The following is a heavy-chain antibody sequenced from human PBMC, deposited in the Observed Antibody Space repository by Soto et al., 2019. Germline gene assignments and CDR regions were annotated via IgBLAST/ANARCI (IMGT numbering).Heavy chain of an antibody. V-gene: IGHV4-39*01. CDR1: GASVTRSSYY. J-gene: IGHJ4*02. D-gene: IGHD2-2*01. Sequence: SETLSLTCSVSGASVTRSSYYWAWIRQPPGKGLEWIASIHSHSGSTYYDPSLRGRVLISVDSSKNHFSLNLSSVTAADTAVYYCVSAPPAPALFRLDYWGQGTLVTVSS. CDR2: IHSHSGST. CDR3: VSAPPAPALFRLDY.